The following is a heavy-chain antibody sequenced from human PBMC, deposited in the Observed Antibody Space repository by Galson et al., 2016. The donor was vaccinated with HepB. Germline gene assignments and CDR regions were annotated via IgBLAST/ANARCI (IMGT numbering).Heavy chain of an antibody. J-gene: IGHJ4*02. CDR1: GFTFDDFG. D-gene: IGHD3-22*01. CDR3: ARVGDSSGYYPFDY. Sequence: SLRLSCAASGFTFDDFGMSWVRQVPGRGLEWVSSIHWNGGSTNYADSVMGRFTIFRDNAEDSLYLQMHGLRVEDTAFYYCARVGDSSGYYPFDYWGQGSLVTVSS. V-gene: IGHV3-20*04. CDR2: IHWNGGST.